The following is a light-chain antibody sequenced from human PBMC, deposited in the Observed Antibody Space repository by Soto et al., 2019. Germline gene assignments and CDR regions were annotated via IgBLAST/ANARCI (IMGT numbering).Light chain of an antibody. CDR1: QSVRSTF. J-gene: IGKJ1*01. Sequence: MVLTQSPETLSLSPGERPTLSCSASQSVRSTFLSWYQQKSGQAPRLLIYGASSRATGIPDRFSGSGSGTDFTLTISSLQRDDFAIYYCQQYNPYSRTFGQGTKV. CDR2: GAS. CDR3: QQYNPYSRT. V-gene: IGKV3-20*01.